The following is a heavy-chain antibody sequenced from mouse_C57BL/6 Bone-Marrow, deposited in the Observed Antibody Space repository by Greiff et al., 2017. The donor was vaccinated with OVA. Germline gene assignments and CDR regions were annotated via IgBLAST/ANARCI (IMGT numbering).Heavy chain of an antibody. V-gene: IGHV1-69*01. J-gene: IGHJ3*01. D-gene: IGHD2-3*01. CDR1: GYTFTSYW. CDR2: IDPSDSST. Sequence: VQLQQPGAELVMPGASVKLSCKASGYTFTSYWMHWVKQRPGQGLEWIGEIDPSDSSTNYNQKFKGKSTLTVDKSSSTAYMQLSSLTSEDSAVYYCARKGAYESWGQGTLVTVSA. CDR3: ARKGAYES.